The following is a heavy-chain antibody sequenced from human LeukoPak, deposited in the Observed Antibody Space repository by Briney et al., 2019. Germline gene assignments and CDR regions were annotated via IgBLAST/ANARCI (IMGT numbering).Heavy chain of an antibody. D-gene: IGHD1-14*01. J-gene: IGHJ4*02. CDR2: IGPTGCDR. V-gene: IGHV3-21*06. Sequence: PGGSLRLSCTASGLNFSTSGFNWVHQAPGKGLEWVACIGPTGCDRYHADSIKGRFTISRDNANNFLYLQMNSLRAEDTAVYYCATETNGRHYDYWGQGTLLTVSS. CDR1: GLNFSTSG. CDR3: ATETNGRHYDY.